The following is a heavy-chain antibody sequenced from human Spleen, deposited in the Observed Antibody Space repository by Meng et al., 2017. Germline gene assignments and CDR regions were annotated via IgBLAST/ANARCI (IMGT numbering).Heavy chain of an antibody. D-gene: IGHD6-19*01. CDR3: ARDLARSSGSTDWYFDL. J-gene: IGHJ2*01. CDR2: MSYDGSNT. V-gene: IGHV3-30*04. CDR1: GFTFSKYT. Sequence: GESLKISCAGFGFTFSKYTMHWVRQAPGKGLEWVAIMSYDGSNTYYADSVKGRFTISRDNSKNTLYLQVNSLRVEDTALYYCARDLARSSGSTDWYFDLWGRGTLVTVSS.